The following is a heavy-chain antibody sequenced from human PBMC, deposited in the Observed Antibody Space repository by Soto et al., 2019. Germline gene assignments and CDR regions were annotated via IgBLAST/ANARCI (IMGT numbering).Heavy chain of an antibody. D-gene: IGHD5-12*01. CDR3: AIDYWRNGYKAGMDV. CDR1: GDSVSSSNW. Sequence: PSETLSLTCSVSGDSVSSSNWWNWVRQPPGKRLEWIGEIYHSGSTYYNPSLKSRVTISLDKSKNEFSLKLTSVTAADAAVYYCAIDYWRNGYKAGMDVWGQGTTVTGSS. CDR2: IYHSGST. J-gene: IGHJ6*02. V-gene: IGHV4-4*02.